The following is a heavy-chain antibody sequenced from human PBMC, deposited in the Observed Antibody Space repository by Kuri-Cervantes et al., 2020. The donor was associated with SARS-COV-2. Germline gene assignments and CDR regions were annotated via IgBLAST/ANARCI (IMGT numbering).Heavy chain of an antibody. Sequence: GESLKISCAASGFTFSDYYMNWVRQAPGKGLEWVSSISSSSTIYYADSVKGRFTISRDNAKNSLYLQMNSLRAEDTAVYYCAKGLGYCSSTSCRYYYYYYGMDVWGQGTTVTVSS. V-gene: IGHV3-69-1*01. CDR2: ISSSSTI. D-gene: IGHD2-2*01. CDR1: GFTFSDYY. J-gene: IGHJ6*02. CDR3: AKGLGYCSSTSCRYYYYYYGMDV.